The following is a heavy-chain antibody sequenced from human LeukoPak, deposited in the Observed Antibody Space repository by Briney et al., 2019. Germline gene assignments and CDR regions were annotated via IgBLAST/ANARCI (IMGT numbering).Heavy chain of an antibody. CDR2: IGYGGRSI. V-gene: IGHV3-23*01. CDR1: GFIFSNYA. D-gene: IGHD4/OR15-4a*01. Sequence: GGSLSLSCAASGFIFSNYAMCWLRQAPGKALEWVSTIGYGGRSIYYADSVKGRFTISRDNSKNTLYLHMNSLRAEDTAVYYCARDDYPMGRSDYWGQGTLVTVSS. CDR3: ARDDYPMGRSDY. J-gene: IGHJ4*02.